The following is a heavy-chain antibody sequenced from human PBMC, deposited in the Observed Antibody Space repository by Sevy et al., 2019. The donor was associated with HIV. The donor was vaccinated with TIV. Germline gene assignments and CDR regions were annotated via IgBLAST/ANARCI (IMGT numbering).Heavy chain of an antibody. Sequence: GGSLRLSCAASGFAFSDYAMHWVRQAPGKGLEWVAAISYAGVSKYFADSVKGRFTVSKDNSKNTLYLEMNSLRAEDTAVYYCAKAHADCSGGTCYTAHYYDDMDVWGRGATVTVSS. CDR1: GFAFSDYA. D-gene: IGHD2-15*01. CDR3: AKAHADCSGGTCYTAHYYDDMDV. CDR2: ISYAGVSK. V-gene: IGHV3-30*18. J-gene: IGHJ6*02.